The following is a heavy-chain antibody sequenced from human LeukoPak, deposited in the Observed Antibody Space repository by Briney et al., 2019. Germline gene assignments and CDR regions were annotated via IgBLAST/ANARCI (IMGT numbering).Heavy chain of an antibody. J-gene: IGHJ6*03. D-gene: IGHD5-18*01. Sequence: GGSLRLSCAASGFNVSSNYMSWVRQAPGKGLEWVSLLYSGGSAFHADSVEGRFTISRDNSKNTLYLQLNSLRAEDTAVYYCARAGGGYRYGYYYHFYMDVWGKGTTVTVSS. CDR3: ARAGGGYRYGYYYHFYMDV. CDR1: GFNVSSNY. V-gene: IGHV3-53*01. CDR2: LYSGGSA.